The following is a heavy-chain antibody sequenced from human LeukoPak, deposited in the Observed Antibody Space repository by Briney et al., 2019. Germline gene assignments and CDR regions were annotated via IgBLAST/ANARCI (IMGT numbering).Heavy chain of an antibody. Sequence: ASVKVSRKASGYTFTSYDINWVRQATGQGLEWMGWMNPNSGNTGYTQKFQGRVTITRNTSISTAYMELSSLRSEDTAVYYCARGRITIFGVVIIGAFDIWGQGTMVTVSS. D-gene: IGHD3-3*01. J-gene: IGHJ3*02. V-gene: IGHV1-8*03. CDR3: ARGRITIFGVVIIGAFDI. CDR1: GYTFTSYD. CDR2: MNPNSGNT.